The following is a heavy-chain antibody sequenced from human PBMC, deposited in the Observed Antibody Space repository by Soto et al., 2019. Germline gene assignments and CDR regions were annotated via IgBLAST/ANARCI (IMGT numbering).Heavy chain of an antibody. CDR3: ARWWNDEEWVETMDV. CDR1: GFIFSEYG. D-gene: IGHD1-1*01. CDR2: IYYDGSNE. V-gene: IGHV3-33*01. J-gene: IGHJ6*01. Sequence: GGSLRLSCGASGFIFSEYGMHWVRQAPGKGLEWVAVIYYDGSNEHYSESVRGRFTISRDNSKNMLYLEMNSLRAEDTAIYYCARWWNDEEWVETMDVWGQGTTVTVSS.